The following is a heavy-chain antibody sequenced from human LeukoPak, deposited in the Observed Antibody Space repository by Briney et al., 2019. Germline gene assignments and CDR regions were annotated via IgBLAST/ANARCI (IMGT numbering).Heavy chain of an antibody. Sequence: SETLSLTCTVSGGSISSGDYYWSWIRQPPGKGLEWIGYIYYSGSTYYNPSLKSRVTISVDTSKNQFSLKLSSVTAADTAVYYCARDLSYDSSGLDYWGQGTLVTVSS. V-gene: IGHV4-30-4*01. J-gene: IGHJ4*02. CDR2: IYYSGST. CDR3: ARDLSYDSSGLDY. D-gene: IGHD3-22*01. CDR1: GGSISSGDYY.